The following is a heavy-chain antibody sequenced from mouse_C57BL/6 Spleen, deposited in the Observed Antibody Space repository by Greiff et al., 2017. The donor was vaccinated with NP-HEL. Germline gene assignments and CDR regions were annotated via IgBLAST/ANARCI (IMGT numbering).Heavy chain of an antibody. CDR2: MWSGGST. CDR1: GFSLTSYG. CDR3: ARLVWPYYYAMDY. V-gene: IGHV2-2*01. D-gene: IGHD2-10*02. Sequence: QVQLQQSGPGLVQPSQCLSITCTVSGFSLTSYGVHWVRQSPGKGLEWLGVMWSGGSTDYNAAFISRLSISKDNSKSQVFFKMNSLQADDTAIYYWARLVWPYYYAMDYWGQGTSVTVSS. J-gene: IGHJ4*01.